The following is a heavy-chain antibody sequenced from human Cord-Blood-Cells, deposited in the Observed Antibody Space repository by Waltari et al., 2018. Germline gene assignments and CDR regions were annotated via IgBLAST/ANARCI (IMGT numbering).Heavy chain of an antibody. J-gene: IGHJ6*03. CDR1: GGSFSGYY. D-gene: IGHD1-26*01. Sequence: QVQLQQLGAGLLKPSETLSLTCAVYGGSFSGYYWSWIRQPPGKGLEWIGEINHSGSTNYNPSLKSRVTISVDTSKNQFSLKLSSVTAADTAVYYCAGVSLGSYPQGYYYYMDVWGKGTTVTVSS. CDR2: INHSGST. V-gene: IGHV4-34*01. CDR3: AGVSLGSYPQGYYYYMDV.